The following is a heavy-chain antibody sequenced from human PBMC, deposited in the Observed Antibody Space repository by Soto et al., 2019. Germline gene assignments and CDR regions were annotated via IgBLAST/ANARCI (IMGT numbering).Heavy chain of an antibody. CDR2: IYNTGNA. D-gene: IGHD3-22*01. Sequence: IRQPTGEGLEWIGSIYNTGNAYYNQSIKSRVTISVDTSKNQFSLKLTSVTAADAALYFCARDFFDSSDYNTNWLDRWCQGTLVTISS. J-gene: IGHJ5*02. CDR3: ARDFFDSSDYNTNWLDR. V-gene: IGHV4-39*01.